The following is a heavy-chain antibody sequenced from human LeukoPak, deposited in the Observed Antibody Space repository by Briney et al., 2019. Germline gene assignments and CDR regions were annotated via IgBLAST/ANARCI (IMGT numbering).Heavy chain of an antibody. J-gene: IGHJ4*02. D-gene: IGHD5-24*01. Sequence: PGGSLRLSCAASGFTFSSYAMHWVRQAPGKGLEWVAVISYDGSNKYYADSVKGRFTISRDNSKNTLYLQMNSLRAEDTAVYYCARDAETSLANWGQGTLVTVSP. V-gene: IGHV3-30*04. CDR3: ARDAETSLAN. CDR1: GFTFSSYA. CDR2: ISYDGSNK.